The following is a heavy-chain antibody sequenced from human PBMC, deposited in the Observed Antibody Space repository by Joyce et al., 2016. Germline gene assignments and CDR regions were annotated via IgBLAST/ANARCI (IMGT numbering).Heavy chain of an antibody. CDR3: AREYGGTFYFDY. D-gene: IGHD4-23*01. V-gene: IGHV1-2*02. Sequence: QVQLVQSGAEVKNPGASVKVSCKASGFSFSGYYIPWVRQAPGQGLEWMGGINPDRGDTIDAQKFQGRVTMTRDTSISTVYLELGRLTSDDTALYYCAREYGGTFYFDYWGQVTLVTVSS. CDR1: GFSFSGYY. J-gene: IGHJ4*02. CDR2: INPDRGDT.